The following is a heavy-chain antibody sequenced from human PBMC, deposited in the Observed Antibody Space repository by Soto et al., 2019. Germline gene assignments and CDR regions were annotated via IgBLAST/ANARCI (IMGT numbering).Heavy chain of an antibody. CDR1: GYTFTCYY. D-gene: IGHD3-3*01. Sequence: XSVKVSCNASGYTFTCYYMPLVRQAPGQGLECMGWINPNSGGTNYAQKFQGRVTMTRDTSISTAYMELSRLRSDDTAVYYCARVRYAFWSGSEVFDDWGQGTLVTFSS. J-gene: IGHJ4*02. CDR3: ARVRYAFWSGSEVFDD. CDR2: INPNSGGT. V-gene: IGHV1-2*02.